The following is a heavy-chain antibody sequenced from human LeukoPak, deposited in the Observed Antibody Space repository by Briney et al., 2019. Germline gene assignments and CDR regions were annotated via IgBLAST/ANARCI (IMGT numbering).Heavy chain of an antibody. V-gene: IGHV1-45*02. J-gene: IGHJ4*02. CDR1: GYTFTYRY. D-gene: IGHD2-2*01. CDR3: ARSALYSTKSDYYFES. CDR2: ITPYNGNR. Sequence: ASVKVSCKASGYTFTYRYLHWVRQAAGQAFEWMGWITPYNGNRNHAKKFQDRVTITRDTSLSTAHMELSSLRSEDTAMYYCARSALYSTKSDYYFESWGQGTLVTVSS.